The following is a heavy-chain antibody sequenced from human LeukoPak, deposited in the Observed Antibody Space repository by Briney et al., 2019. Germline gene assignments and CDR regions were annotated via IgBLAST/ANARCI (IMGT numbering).Heavy chain of an antibody. V-gene: IGHV3-21*01. D-gene: IGHD4-23*01. CDR1: GFTFSSYS. J-gene: IGHJ4*02. CDR2: ISSSSSYI. Sequence: GVLRLSCAASGFTFSSYSMNWVRQAPGKGLEWVSSISSSSSYIYYADPAKGRFTISRDNAKNSLYLQMNSLRAEDTAVYYCARAGGKRYYFDYWGQGTLVTVSS. CDR3: ARAGGKRYYFDY.